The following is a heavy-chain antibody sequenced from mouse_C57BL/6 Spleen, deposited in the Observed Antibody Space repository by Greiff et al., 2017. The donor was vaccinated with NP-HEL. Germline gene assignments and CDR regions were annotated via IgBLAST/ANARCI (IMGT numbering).Heavy chain of an antibody. CDR2: IDPSDSET. CDR1: GYTFTSYW. CDR3: ARWGGYYALDD. V-gene: IGHV1-52*01. J-gene: IGHJ4*01. Sequence: QVQLQQPGAELVRPGSSVKLSCKASGYTFTSYWMHWVKQRPIQGLEWIGNIDPSDSETHYTQQFKDKATLTVDKSSSTAYMQLSSLTSEDSAVYYCARWGGYYALDDWGQGTTVTVSS.